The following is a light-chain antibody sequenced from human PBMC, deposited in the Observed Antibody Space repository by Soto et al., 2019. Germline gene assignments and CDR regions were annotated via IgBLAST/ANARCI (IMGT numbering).Light chain of an antibody. CDR3: QQYGYSPRT. V-gene: IGKV3-20*01. Sequence: EIVLTQSPGTLSLSPGETATLSGRASQPVTRYFAWYQQKPGQAPRLLIYGASSRATGIPDRFSGSGSGTDFTLTISGLEPEDFAVYYCQQYGYSPRTFGQGTKVEIK. CDR2: GAS. J-gene: IGKJ1*01. CDR1: QPVTRY.